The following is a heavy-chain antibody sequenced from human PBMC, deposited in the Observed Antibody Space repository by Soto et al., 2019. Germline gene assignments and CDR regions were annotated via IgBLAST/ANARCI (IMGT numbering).Heavy chain of an antibody. CDR1: GGTFSSYA. D-gene: IGHD3-22*01. Sequence: QVQLVQSGAEVKKPGSSVKVSCKATGGTFSSYAISWVRQAPGQGLEWMGGIIPIFGTANYAQKFQGRVTITADESQSTAYLGVSRLRSEDTAVYYRAGGRGYYDPPGASGYDYWGQGTLVTVSS. V-gene: IGHV1-69*01. CDR3: AGGRGYYDPPGASGYDY. J-gene: IGHJ4*02. CDR2: IIPIFGTA.